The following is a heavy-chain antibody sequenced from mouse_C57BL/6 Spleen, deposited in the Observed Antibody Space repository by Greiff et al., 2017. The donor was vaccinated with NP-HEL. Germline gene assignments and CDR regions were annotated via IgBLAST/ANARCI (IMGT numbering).Heavy chain of an antibody. CDR2: IYPGSGST. D-gene: IGHD2-3*01. J-gene: IGHJ1*03. Sequence: QVQLQQPGAELVKPGASVKMSCKASGYTFTSYWITWVKQRPGQGLEWIGDIYPGSGSTNYNEKFKSKATLTVDTSSSTAYMQLSSLTSEDSAVYYCARLGGYYPYWYFDVWGTGTTVTVSS. V-gene: IGHV1-55*01. CDR3: ARLGGYYPYWYFDV. CDR1: GYTFTSYW.